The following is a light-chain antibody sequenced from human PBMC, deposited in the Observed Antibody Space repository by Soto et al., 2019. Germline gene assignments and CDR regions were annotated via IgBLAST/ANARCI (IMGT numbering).Light chain of an antibody. J-gene: IGKJ1*01. Sequence: EIVLTQSPATLSLSPGERATLSCRASQTISSYLAWYQQKPGQAPRLLIYDASNRATGIPTRFSGSGSGTAFPLTVSSLEPEDFAFYYCQHRGNWPTFGQGTKVEIK. CDR2: DAS. CDR3: QHRGNWPT. V-gene: IGKV3-11*01. CDR1: QTISSY.